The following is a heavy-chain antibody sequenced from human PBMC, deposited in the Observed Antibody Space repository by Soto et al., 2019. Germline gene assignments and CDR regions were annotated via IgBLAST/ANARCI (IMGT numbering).Heavy chain of an antibody. V-gene: IGHV4-31*03. J-gene: IGHJ4*02. CDR1: GGSISSSAYY. D-gene: IGHD3-22*01. CDR3: SRAPGYDDRSGYYTPLDY. Sequence: QVQLQESGPGLVKPSQTLSLTCTVSGGSISSSAYYWSWIRQHPGKGLEWIGYISYSGSTYYNPSLKSRLTVSVDTSKNQFSLMLSSVTAADTAVYFCSRAPGYDDRSGYYTPLDYWGQGNLVTVSS. CDR2: ISYSGST.